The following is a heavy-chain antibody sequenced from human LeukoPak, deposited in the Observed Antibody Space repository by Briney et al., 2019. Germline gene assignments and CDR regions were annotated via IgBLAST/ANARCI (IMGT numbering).Heavy chain of an antibody. CDR2: ISAYNGNT. Sequence: ASVKVSCKASGDTFSSYAISWVRQAPGQGLEWMGWISAYNGNTNYAQKLQGRVTMTTDTSTSTAYMELRSLRSDDTAVYYCARARITGTLPRYYFDYWGQGTLVTVSS. CDR3: ARARITGTLPRYYFDY. V-gene: IGHV1-18*01. D-gene: IGHD1-7*01. CDR1: GDTFSSYA. J-gene: IGHJ4*02.